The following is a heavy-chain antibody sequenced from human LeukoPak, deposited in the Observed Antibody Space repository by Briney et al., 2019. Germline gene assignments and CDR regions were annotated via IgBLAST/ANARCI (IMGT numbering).Heavy chain of an antibody. CDR3: AKDLRAAVAGPPFDY. CDR2: IRYDGRNK. Sequence: PGGSLRLSCAASGFTFSSYGMHWVRQAPGKGLEWVAFIRYDGRNKYYADSVKGRFTISRDNSKNTLYLQMNGLGAEDTAVYYCAKDLRAAVAGPPFDYWGQGTLVTVSS. V-gene: IGHV3-30*02. J-gene: IGHJ4*02. CDR1: GFTFSSYG. D-gene: IGHD6-19*01.